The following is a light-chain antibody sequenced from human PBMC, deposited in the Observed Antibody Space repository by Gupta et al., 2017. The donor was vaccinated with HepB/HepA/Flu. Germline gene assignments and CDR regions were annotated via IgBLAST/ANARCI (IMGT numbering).Light chain of an antibody. CDR2: DVS. CDR3: CSYAGSYAFYV. J-gene: IGLJ1*01. Sequence: QSALTQPRSVAGSLGQSVTISCTGTISDVGGYNYVSWYQQQPGTAPKLMIYDVSKRPSGVPDRFSGSKSGNTASLTISGLHAEDEADYYCCSYAGSYAFYVFGTGTKVTVL. CDR1: ISDVGGYNY. V-gene: IGLV2-11*01.